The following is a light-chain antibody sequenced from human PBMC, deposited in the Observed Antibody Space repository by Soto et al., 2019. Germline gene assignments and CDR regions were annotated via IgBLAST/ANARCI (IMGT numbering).Light chain of an antibody. V-gene: IGKV3-15*01. CDR1: QSVGNN. Sequence: EIVMTQSPATLSVSPGERTTLSCRASQSVGNNLAWYQQKPGQAPRLLIYGAYTRATGIPARFSGSGSGTDFTLTISSLEPEDFAVYYCQQRSNWITFGQGTRLEIK. CDR3: QQRSNWIT. J-gene: IGKJ5*01. CDR2: GAY.